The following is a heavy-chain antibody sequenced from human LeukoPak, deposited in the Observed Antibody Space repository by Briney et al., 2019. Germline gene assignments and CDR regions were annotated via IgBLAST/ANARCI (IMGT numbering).Heavy chain of an antibody. CDR3: ARLAAVPG. J-gene: IGHJ1*01. Sequence: ASVKVSCKASGYTFTDYYLHWVRQAPGQGLEWMGWIHPNSGGTNYAQKFQGRVAMTRDTSISTAYMELSSLRSDDTAVYYCARLAAVPGWGQGTLVAVSS. D-gene: IGHD6-19*01. CDR2: IHPNSGGT. V-gene: IGHV1-2*02. CDR1: GYTFTDYY.